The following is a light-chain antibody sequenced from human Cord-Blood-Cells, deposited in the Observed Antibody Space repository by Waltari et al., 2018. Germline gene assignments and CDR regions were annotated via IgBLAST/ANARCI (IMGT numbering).Light chain of an antibody. V-gene: IGLV2-23*01. CDR3: CSYAGSSTWV. Sequence: QSALTQPASVSGSPGQSITIPCTGTSSDGGSYNLFSCYQQHPGKAPKHMIYEGSKRPSGVSNRFSGSKSGNTASLTISGLQAEDEADYYCCSYAGSSTWVFGGGTKLTVL. CDR1: SSDGGSYNL. CDR2: EGS. J-gene: IGLJ3*02.